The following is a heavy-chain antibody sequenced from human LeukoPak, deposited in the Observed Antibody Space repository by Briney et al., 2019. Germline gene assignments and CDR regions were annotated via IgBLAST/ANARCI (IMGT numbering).Heavy chain of an antibody. CDR1: GGSIGDNY. V-gene: IGHV4-59*08. J-gene: IGHJ2*01. D-gene: IGHD3-22*01. Sequence: SETLSLTCTVSGGSIGDNYWSWIRQPPGKGLEWIGYITYTGSTNYNPSLKSRVTISLDTSKRQFSLKLSSLTAADTAVYYCARYDFASFDSSGSYQVWYFDLWGRGTLVTVSS. CDR3: ARYDFASFDSSGSYQVWYFDL. CDR2: ITYTGST.